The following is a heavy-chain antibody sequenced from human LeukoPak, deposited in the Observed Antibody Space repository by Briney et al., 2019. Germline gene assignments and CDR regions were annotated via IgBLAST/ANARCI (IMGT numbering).Heavy chain of an antibody. CDR1: GLTFSSYG. CDR3: AKGLSRYFDWLLQTTNYFDY. V-gene: IGHV3-30*18. Sequence: GGSLRLSCAASGLTFSSYGMHWVRQAPGKGLEWVAVISYDGSNKYYADSVKGRFTISRDNSKNTLYLQMNSLRAEDTAVYYCAKGLSRYFDWLLQTTNYFDYWGQGTLVTVSS. CDR2: ISYDGSNK. J-gene: IGHJ4*02. D-gene: IGHD3-9*01.